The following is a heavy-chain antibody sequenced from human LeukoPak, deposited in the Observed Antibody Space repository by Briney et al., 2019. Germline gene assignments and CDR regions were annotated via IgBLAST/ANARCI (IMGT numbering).Heavy chain of an antibody. J-gene: IGHJ4*02. CDR2: ISSSGSTI. CDR1: GFTLSDYY. V-gene: IGHV3-11*01. CDR3: ARDWEAATPSH. D-gene: IGHD2-15*01. Sequence: GGSLRLSCAASGFTLSDYYMSWIRQAPGKGLEWVSYISSSGSTIYHADSVKGRFTISRDNAKNSLYLQMNSLRAEDTAVYYCARDWEAATPSHWGQGTLVTVSS.